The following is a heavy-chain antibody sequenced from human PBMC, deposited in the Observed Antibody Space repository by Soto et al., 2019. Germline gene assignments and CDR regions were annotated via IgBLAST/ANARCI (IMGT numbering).Heavy chain of an antibody. CDR2: IYYSGTT. Sequence: TLSLPCTVSGGSLSSGGYYWSWIRQHPGAGVEWICYIYYSGTTYFNQSLKSRPSISLDKSKNEFSLKLNSVTAADTHLYQGARRALPQCINGVCYKDGFWDYWGQGALGPVSS. J-gene: IGHJ4*02. CDR1: GGSLSSGGYY. D-gene: IGHD2-8*01. CDR3: ARRALPQCINGVCYKDGFWDY. V-gene: IGHV4-31*03.